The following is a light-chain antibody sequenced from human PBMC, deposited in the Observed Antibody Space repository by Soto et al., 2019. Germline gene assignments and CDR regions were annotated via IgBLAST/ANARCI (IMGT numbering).Light chain of an antibody. CDR2: TND. Sequence: QPVLTQPPSASGTPGQRVTISCSGSSSNIGSNTVTWYHHLPGTAPKVLIYTNDQRPSGVPDRFSGSKSGTSASLAISGLQSEDEAEYYCAAWDDSLNAPVFGGGTKVTVL. CDR3: AAWDDSLNAPV. CDR1: SSNIGSNT. J-gene: IGLJ3*02. V-gene: IGLV1-44*01.